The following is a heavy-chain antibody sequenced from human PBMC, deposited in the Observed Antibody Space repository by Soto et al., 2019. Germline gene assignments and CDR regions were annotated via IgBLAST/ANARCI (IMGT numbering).Heavy chain of an antibody. Sequence: GGSLRLSCAASGFTFSDYYMSWIRQAPGKGLEWVSYISSSGSTIYYADSVKGRFTISRDNAKNSLYLQMNSLRAEDTAVYYCAREVSRPGFCINGVCPYMDVWGKGTTVTVSS. CDR2: ISSSGSTI. J-gene: IGHJ6*03. CDR3: AREVSRPGFCINGVCPYMDV. D-gene: IGHD2-8*01. V-gene: IGHV3-11*01. CDR1: GFTFSDYY.